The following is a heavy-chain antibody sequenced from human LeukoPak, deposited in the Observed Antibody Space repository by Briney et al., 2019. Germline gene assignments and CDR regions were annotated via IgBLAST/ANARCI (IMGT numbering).Heavy chain of an antibody. CDR1: GFAFNYYW. Sequence: GESLRLSCAASGFAFNYYWMTRVRQGPGKGLEWVANIKQDGSEMYYMDSVKGRFTISRDNAKNSLYLQMNSLTAEDTAVYYCARGTAEITHWGQGILVTVSS. V-gene: IGHV3-7*01. CDR2: IKQDGSEM. J-gene: IGHJ4*02. CDR3: ARGTAEITH. D-gene: IGHD1-1*01.